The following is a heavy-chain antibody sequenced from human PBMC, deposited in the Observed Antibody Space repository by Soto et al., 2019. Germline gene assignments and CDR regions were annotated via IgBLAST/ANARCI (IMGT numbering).Heavy chain of an antibody. J-gene: IGHJ4*02. CDR1: GFTFSSYA. CDR2: ISYDGSNK. V-gene: IGHV3-30-3*01. D-gene: IGHD6-19*01. Sequence: QVQLVESGGGVVQPGRSLRLSCAASGFTFSSYAMHWVRQAPGKGLEWVAVISYDGSNKYYADSLKGRFTISRENSKNTLYLQMNSLRAEDTAVYYCARESGSGWHGRNYFDYWGQGTLVTVSS. CDR3: ARESGSGWHGRNYFDY.